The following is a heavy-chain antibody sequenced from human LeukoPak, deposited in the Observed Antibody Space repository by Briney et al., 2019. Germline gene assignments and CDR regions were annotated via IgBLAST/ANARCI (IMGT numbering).Heavy chain of an antibody. J-gene: IGHJ4*02. CDR2: IYYSGST. D-gene: IGHD2-8*02. V-gene: IGHV4-59*01. CDR1: GGSISSYY. Sequence: SETLSLTCTVSGGSISSYYWSWIRQPPGKGLEWIGYIYYSGSTNYNPSLKSRVTISVDTSKNQFSLKLSSVTAADTAVYYCARDTGGGTLDYWGQGTLVTVSS. CDR3: ARDTGGGTLDY.